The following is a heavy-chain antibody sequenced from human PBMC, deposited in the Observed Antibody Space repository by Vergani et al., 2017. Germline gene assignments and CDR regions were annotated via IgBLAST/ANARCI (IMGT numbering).Heavy chain of an antibody. D-gene: IGHD4-11*01. J-gene: IGHJ4*02. CDR3: ARLGYSNHVNY. CDR1: GYSFTNNW. CDR2: IYPGDSDT. Sequence: EVQLVQSGAEVKKPGESLKVSCKGSGYSFTNNWIGWVRQMPGKGLEWMGIIYPGDSDTRYSPSFQGQVTIPADKSISTAYLKWTSLKASDTAMYYCARLGYSNHVNYWGQGTLVTVSS. V-gene: IGHV5-51*03.